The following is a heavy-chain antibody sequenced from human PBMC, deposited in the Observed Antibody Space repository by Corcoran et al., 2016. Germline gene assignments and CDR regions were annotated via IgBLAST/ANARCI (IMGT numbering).Heavy chain of an antibody. V-gene: IGHV1-69*01. J-gene: IGHJ6*02. CDR1: GGTFSSYA. CDR3: ARDRRLWGVVPASVYYGIDV. D-gene: IGHD2-2*01. CDR2: IIPIFGTA. Sequence: QVQLVQSGAEVKKPGSSVKVSCKASGGTFSSYAISWVRQAPGQGLEWMGWIIPIFGTANYAQKFQSRVTITADESTSTAYMELSSLRSEDTAVYYCARDRRLWGVVPASVYYGIDVWVQGTTVTVAS.